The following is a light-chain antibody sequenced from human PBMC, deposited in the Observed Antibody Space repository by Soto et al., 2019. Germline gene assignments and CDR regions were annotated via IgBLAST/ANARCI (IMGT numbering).Light chain of an antibody. CDR3: SSYTSSSTLV. CDR1: SSDVGGYNY. V-gene: IGLV2-14*03. J-gene: IGLJ1*01. CDR2: DVT. Sequence: QSALTQPASVSGSPGQSITISCTGTSSDVGGYNYVSWYQHHPGKAPKLMIYDVTTRPSGVSNRFSGSKSGNTASLTISGVQAEDEADYYCSSYTSSSTLVFGTGTKLTVL.